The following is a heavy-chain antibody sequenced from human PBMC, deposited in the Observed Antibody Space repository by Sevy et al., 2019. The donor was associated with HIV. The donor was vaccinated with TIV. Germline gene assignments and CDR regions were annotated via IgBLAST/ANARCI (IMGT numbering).Heavy chain of an antibody. J-gene: IGHJ3*02. CDR3: ARVSAVAGRGAFDI. Sequence: GGSLRLSCAASGFTFDDYGMSWVRQAPGKGLEWVSGINWNGGSTGYADSVKGRFTISRDNAKNSLYLQMNSLRAEDTSLYYCARVSAVAGRGAFDIWGQGTMVTVSS. CDR1: GFTFDDYG. V-gene: IGHV3-20*04. CDR2: INWNGGST. D-gene: IGHD6-19*01.